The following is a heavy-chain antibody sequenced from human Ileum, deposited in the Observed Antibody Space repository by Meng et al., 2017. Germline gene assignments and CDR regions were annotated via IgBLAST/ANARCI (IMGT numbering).Heavy chain of an antibody. V-gene: IGHV3-15*01. CDR2: IKSTTHGGTT. J-gene: IGHJ5*02. CDR1: GLTFSNAW. Sequence: EVQLMESVGGLVKPGESLRLSCAASGLTFSNAWMTWVRQAPGKGLEWIGQIKSTTHGGTTDYAAPVTGRFIISRDDSKNTLYLQMSSLKTEDTAVYYCTTNRGISWGQGTLVTVSS. CDR3: TTNRGIS.